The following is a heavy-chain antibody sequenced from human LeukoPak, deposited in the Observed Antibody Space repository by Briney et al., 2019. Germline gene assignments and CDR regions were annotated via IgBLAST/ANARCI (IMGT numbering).Heavy chain of an antibody. Sequence: GGSLRLSCAASGFTASSSYMSWVRQAPGKGLEWVSVLYSSGTTYYADSVKARFTISRDNSKNTLYLQMNSLRAEDTAVYYCARDRRALDAFDIWGQGTMVTVSS. CDR3: ARDRRALDAFDI. CDR1: GFTASSSY. CDR2: LYSSGTT. J-gene: IGHJ3*02. V-gene: IGHV3-53*01. D-gene: IGHD3-3*02.